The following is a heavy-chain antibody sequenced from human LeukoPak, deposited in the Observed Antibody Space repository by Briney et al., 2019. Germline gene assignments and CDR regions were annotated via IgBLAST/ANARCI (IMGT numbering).Heavy chain of an antibody. CDR3: ARGGGYFDY. V-gene: IGHV3-7*04. CDR1: GFTFTNYW. Sequence: GRSLRLSCEASGFTFTNYWMSWVRQAPGKGLEWVASVKEDGNEKYYVDSVRGRFTISRDNAKNSLFLQMNSLRAEDTAVYYCARGGGYFDYWGQGTLVTVSS. J-gene: IGHJ4*02. CDR2: VKEDGNEK.